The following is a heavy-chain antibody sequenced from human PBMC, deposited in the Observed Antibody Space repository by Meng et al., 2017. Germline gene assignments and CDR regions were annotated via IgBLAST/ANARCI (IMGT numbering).Heavy chain of an antibody. Sequence: QGQLLQSGAGVRQPGSSVKVACQTSGGSFNNYAVSWVRQAPGQGLEWMGGIIPTFDTANYAPKFQGRLTITADKATTTAYMELNSLRAEDTAVYYCARVVYSSGWSFDYWGQGTLVTVSS. J-gene: IGHJ4*02. CDR1: GGSFNNYA. V-gene: IGHV1-69*06. CDR2: IIPTFDTA. CDR3: ARVVYSSGWSFDY. D-gene: IGHD6-19*01.